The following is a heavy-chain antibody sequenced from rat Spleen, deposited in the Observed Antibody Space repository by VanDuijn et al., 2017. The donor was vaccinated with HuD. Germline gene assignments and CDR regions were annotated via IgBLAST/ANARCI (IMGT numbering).Heavy chain of an antibody. CDR2: ILSGGNT. J-gene: IGHJ3*01. V-gene: IGHV2-6*01. CDR3: ARGWERFAY. Sequence: QVQLKESGPGLVQPSQTLSLTCAVSGFSLTSYTISWVRQPPGKGLEWIAAILSGGNTYYNQALKSRLSISRDTSKSQVFLKMNILQTEDTAMYFCARGWERFAYWGQGTLVTVSS. CDR1: GFSLTSYT. D-gene: IGHD5-1*01.